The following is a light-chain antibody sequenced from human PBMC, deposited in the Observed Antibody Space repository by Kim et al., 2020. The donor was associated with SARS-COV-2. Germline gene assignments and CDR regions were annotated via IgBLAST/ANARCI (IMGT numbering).Light chain of an antibody. CDR3: QQYGSSYT. CDR1: QSVSISY. V-gene: IGKV3-20*01. J-gene: IGKJ2*01. CDR2: GAS. Sequence: EIVLTQSPGTLSLSPGERATLSCRASQSVSISYLAWYQQKPGQAPRLLIYGASSRATGISDRFSGSGSGTDFTLTISRLEPEDFAVYYCQQYGSSYTFGQGTKLEI.